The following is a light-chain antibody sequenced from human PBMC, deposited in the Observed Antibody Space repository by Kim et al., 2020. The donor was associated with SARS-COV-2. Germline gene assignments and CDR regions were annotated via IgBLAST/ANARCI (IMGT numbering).Light chain of an antibody. Sequence: GQSSTISCTGNSSDVGGYNYVSWYQQHPGKAPKLMIYDVSKRPSGVSNRFSGSKSGNTASLTISGLQAEDEADYYCSSYTSSSTWVFGGGTQLTVL. CDR1: SSDVGGYNY. CDR2: DVS. J-gene: IGLJ3*02. V-gene: IGLV2-14*04. CDR3: SSYTSSSTWV.